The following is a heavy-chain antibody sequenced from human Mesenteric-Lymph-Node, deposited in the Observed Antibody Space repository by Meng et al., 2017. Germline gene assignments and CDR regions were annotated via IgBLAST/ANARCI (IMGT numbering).Heavy chain of an antibody. J-gene: IGHJ4*02. CDR1: GGSISSSSYY. CDR2: IYYSGST. CDR3: ARVGYGSLYYFDY. Sequence: QLQLQESGPGLVKPSETLSLTCTVSGGSISSSSYYWGWIRQPPGKGLEWIGSIYYSGSTYYNPSLKSRVTISVDTSKNQFSLKLSSVTAADTAVYYCARVGYGSLYYFDYWGQGTLVTVSS. V-gene: IGHV4-39*07. D-gene: IGHD5-18*01.